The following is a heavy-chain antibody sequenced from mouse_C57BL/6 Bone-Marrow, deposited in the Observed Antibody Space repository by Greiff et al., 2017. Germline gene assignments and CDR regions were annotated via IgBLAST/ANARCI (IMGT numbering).Heavy chain of an antibody. CDR3: ARRVYYGSSLYYAMDY. V-gene: IGHV5-15*01. CDR1: GFTFSDYG. CDR2: ISNLAYSI. Sequence: EVMLVESGGGLVQPGGSLKLSCAASGFTFSDYGMAWVRQAPRKGPEWVAFISNLAYSIYYADTVTGRFTISRENAKNTLYLEMSSLRSEDTAMYYCARRVYYGSSLYYAMDYWGQGTSVTVSS. J-gene: IGHJ4*01. D-gene: IGHD1-1*01.